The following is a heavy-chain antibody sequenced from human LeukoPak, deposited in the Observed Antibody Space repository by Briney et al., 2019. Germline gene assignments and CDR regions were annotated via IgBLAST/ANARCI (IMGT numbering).Heavy chain of an antibody. CDR1: GYTFADYY. CDR3: ARDYGGSSLRYFDY. D-gene: IGHD1-26*01. V-gene: IGHV1-46*01. J-gene: IGHJ4*02. Sequence: ASVKVSRKPSGYTFADYYMNWVRQAPGQGLEGMGIINPSGDSTTYAQKFQGRIAMTRDTSTSTDYMKLSSLRSDDTAVYYCARDYGGSSLRYFDYWGQGTLVTVSS. CDR2: INPSGDST.